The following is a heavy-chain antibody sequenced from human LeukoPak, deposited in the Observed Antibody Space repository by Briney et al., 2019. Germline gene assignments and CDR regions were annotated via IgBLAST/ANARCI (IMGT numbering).Heavy chain of an antibody. D-gene: IGHD7-27*01. CDR1: GFTFSSYW. CDR2: IKQDGSEK. CDR3: ARFPWGYYFDY. V-gene: IGHV3-7*04. J-gene: IGHJ4*02. Sequence: GGSLRLSCAASGFTFSSYWMSWVRQAPGKGLEWVANIKQDGSEKYYVDSVKGRFTNSRDNAKNSLYLQMNSLRAEDTAVYYCARFPWGYYFDYWGQGTLVTVSS.